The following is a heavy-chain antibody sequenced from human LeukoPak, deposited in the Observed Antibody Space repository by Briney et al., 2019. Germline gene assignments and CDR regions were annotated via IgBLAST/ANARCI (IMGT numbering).Heavy chain of an antibody. J-gene: IGHJ4*02. CDR1: GFTFSDYY. CDR3: ARGEEKGIFGDYFDY. Sequence: GGSLRLSCAASGFTFSDYYMSWIRQAPGKGLEWVSYISSSGSTIYYADSVKGRFTISRDNTKNSLYLQMNSLRAEDTAVYYCARGEEKGIFGDYFDYWGQGTLVTVSS. D-gene: IGHD3-3*01. V-gene: IGHV3-11*01. CDR2: ISSSGSTI.